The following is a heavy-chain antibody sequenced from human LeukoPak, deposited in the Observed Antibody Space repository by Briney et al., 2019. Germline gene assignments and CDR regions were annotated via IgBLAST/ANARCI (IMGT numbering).Heavy chain of an antibody. Sequence: PSETLSLTCAVYGGSFSGYYWSWIRQPPGKGLEWIGEINHSGSTNYNPSLKSRVTISVDTSKNQFSLKLSSVTAADTAVYYCATRHSSQGYFDYWGQGTLVTVSS. J-gene: IGHJ4*02. D-gene: IGHD5-18*01. CDR2: INHSGST. V-gene: IGHV4-34*01. CDR1: GGSFSGYY. CDR3: ATRHSSQGYFDY.